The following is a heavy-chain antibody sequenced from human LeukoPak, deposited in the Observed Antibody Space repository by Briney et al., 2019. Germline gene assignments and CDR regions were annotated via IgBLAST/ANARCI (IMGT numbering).Heavy chain of an antibody. D-gene: IGHD6-6*01. CDR2: MNPNSGNT. CDR3: ARDEYSSSYNWFDP. CDR1: GYPLTRYD. V-gene: IGHV1-8*01. J-gene: IGHJ5*02. Sequence: ASAKLSCKASGYPLTRYDITWGRQATGQGLEWMGWMNPNSGNTGYAQKFQGRVTMTRNTSISTAYMELSSLRSEDTAVYYCARDEYSSSYNWFDPWGQGTLVTVSS.